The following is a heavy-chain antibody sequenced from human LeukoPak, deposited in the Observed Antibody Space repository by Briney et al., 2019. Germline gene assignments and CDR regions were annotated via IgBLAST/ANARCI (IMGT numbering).Heavy chain of an antibody. CDR2: IIPIFGTA. D-gene: IGHD3-9*01. V-gene: IGHV1-69*13. CDR3: ARSYDILTGRYYYYGMDV. Sequence: ASVKVSCKASGGTFSSYAISWVRQAPGQGLEWMGGIIPIFGTANYAQKFQGRVTITADESTSTAYMELSSLRSEGTAVYYCARSYDILTGRYYYYGMDVWGQGTTVTVSS. J-gene: IGHJ6*02. CDR1: GGTFSSYA.